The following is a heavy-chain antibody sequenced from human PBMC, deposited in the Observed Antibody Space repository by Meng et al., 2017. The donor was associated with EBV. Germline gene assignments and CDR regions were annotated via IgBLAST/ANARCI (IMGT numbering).Heavy chain of an antibody. J-gene: IGHJ4*02. CDR1: GGSISSSSYY. Sequence: QLQLQESGPGLVKPSETLSFTCTVSGGSISSSSYYWGWIRQPPGKGLEWIGSIYYSGSTYYNPSLKSRVTISVDTSKNQFSLKLSSVTAADTAVYYCARSSPVRFGELSNWGQGTLVTVSS. V-gene: IGHV4-39*07. CDR2: IYYSGST. CDR3: ARSSPVRFGELSN. D-gene: IGHD3-10*01.